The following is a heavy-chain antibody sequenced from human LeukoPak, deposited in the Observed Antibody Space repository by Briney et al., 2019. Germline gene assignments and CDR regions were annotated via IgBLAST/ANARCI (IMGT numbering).Heavy chain of an antibody. Sequence: GGSLRLSCEASGFTFRNYWMNWVRQAPGKGLEWVANINQDGSKKHFVGSVEGRFTISRDNAKNSLYLQMNSLRAEDTAVYYCARDGQYSSSWYDFDYWGQGTLVTVSS. V-gene: IGHV3-7*04. CDR1: GFTFRNYW. CDR2: INQDGSKK. J-gene: IGHJ4*02. D-gene: IGHD6-13*01. CDR3: ARDGQYSSSWYDFDY.